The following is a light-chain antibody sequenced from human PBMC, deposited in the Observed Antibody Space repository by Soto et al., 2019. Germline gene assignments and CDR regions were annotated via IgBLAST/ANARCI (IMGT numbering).Light chain of an antibody. V-gene: IGKV4-1*01. CDR1: QTILYSSNNKNY. CDR2: WAS. J-gene: IGKJ2*01. CDR3: QQYAGTPYT. Sequence: DIVMTQSPDSLAVSLGERATINCKSSQTILYSSNNKNYLAWYQQKPGQPPKLLFYWASTRESGVPDRFSGSGSGTDFTLSISSQQAEDVAVYYCQQYAGTPYTFGQGTKLEIK.